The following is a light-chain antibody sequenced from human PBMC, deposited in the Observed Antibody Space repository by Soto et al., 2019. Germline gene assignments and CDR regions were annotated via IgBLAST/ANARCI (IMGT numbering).Light chain of an antibody. CDR3: QSYDSSLSGYVV. CDR1: SSNIGAGYD. V-gene: IGLV1-40*01. J-gene: IGLJ2*01. Sequence: VLTQPPSVSGAPGQRVTISCTGSSSNIGAGYDVHWYQQLPGTAPKLLIYGHSNRPSGVPDRFSGSKSGTSVSLAITGLQAEDEADYYCQSYDSSLSGYVVFGGGTKLTV. CDR2: GHS.